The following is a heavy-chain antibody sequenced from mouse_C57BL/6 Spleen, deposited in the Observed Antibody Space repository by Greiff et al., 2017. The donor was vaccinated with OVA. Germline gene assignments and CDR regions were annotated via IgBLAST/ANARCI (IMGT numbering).Heavy chain of an antibody. V-gene: IGHV14-2*01. CDR3: ARGSYYSNYSAWFAY. CDR1: GFNIKDYY. D-gene: IGHD2-5*01. Sequence: EVQRVESGAELVKPGASVKLSCTASGFNIKDYYMHWVKQRTEQGLEWIGRIDPEDGETKYAPKFQGKATITADTSSNTAYLQLSSLTSEDTAVYYCARGSYYSNYSAWFAYWGQGTLVTVSA. CDR2: IDPEDGET. J-gene: IGHJ3*01.